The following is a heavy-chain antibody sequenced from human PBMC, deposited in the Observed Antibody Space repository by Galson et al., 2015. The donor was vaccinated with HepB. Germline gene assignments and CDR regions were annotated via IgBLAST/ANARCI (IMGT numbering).Heavy chain of an antibody. D-gene: IGHD6-19*01. CDR3: ARDMRGTSGSPWDGMDV. Sequence: SLRLSCAASGFTFSSYRMNWVRQAPGKGLEWVSSITSSSSYIYYADSVKGRFTISRDNAKNSLYLQMNSLRAEDTAVYYCARDMRGTSGSPWDGMDVWGQGTTATVSS. CDR1: GFTFSSYR. J-gene: IGHJ6*02. CDR2: ITSSSSYI. V-gene: IGHV3-21*01.